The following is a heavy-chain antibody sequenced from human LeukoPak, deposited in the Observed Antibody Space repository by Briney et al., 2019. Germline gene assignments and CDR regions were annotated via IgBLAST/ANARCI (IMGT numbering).Heavy chain of an antibody. CDR3: ARRSSGYWANWFDP. CDR2: IYYSGST. CDR1: GGSISSYY. Sequence: SETLSLTCTVSGGSISSYYWSWIRQPPGKGLEWIGYIYYSGSTNYNPSLKSRVTISVDTSKNQFSLKLSSVTAADTAVYYCARRSSGYWANWFDPWGQGTLVTVSS. D-gene: IGHD3-22*01. V-gene: IGHV4-59*01. J-gene: IGHJ5*02.